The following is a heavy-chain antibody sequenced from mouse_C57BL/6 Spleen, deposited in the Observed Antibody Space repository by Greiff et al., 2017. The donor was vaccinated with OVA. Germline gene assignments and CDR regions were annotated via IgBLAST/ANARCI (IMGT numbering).Heavy chain of an antibody. CDR1: GFTFNTYA. Sequence: GGGLVQPKGSLKLSCAASGFTFNTYAMHWVRQAPGKGLEWVARIRSKSSNYATYYADSVKDRFTISRDDSQSMLYLQMNNLKTEDTAMYSCVRALYGSSSHWYFDVWGTGTTVTVSS. D-gene: IGHD1-1*01. CDR3: VRALYGSSSHWYFDV. J-gene: IGHJ1*03. V-gene: IGHV10-3*01. CDR2: IRSKSSNYAT.